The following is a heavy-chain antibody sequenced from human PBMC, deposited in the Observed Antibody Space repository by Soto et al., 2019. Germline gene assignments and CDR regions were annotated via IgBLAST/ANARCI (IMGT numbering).Heavy chain of an antibody. CDR1: GFTFSNYG. CDR3: TRDIRSWYFDY. D-gene: IGHD1-26*01. V-gene: IGHV3-33*01. J-gene: IGHJ4*02. Sequence: QGQLVESGGGVVQPGRSLRLSCAASGFTFSNYGMHWVRQAPGKGLEWVAVIWYDGSNKYYADSVKGRFTISRDNSKNTLCLQMNSLRAEDTAVYYCTRDIRSWYFDYWGQGTLVTVSS. CDR2: IWYDGSNK.